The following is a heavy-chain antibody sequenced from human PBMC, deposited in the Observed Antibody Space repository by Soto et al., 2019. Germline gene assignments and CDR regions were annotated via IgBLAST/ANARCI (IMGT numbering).Heavy chain of an antibody. CDR2: ISSSGSTT. V-gene: IGHV3-48*03. Sequence: PGGSLRLSCAASGFTFYTYEMNWVRQAPGKGLEWVSYISSSGSTTYYADSVKGRFTISRDNAKNSLYLQINSLRAEDTAIYYCATRSGGGGAFDFWGQGTMVTVSS. J-gene: IGHJ3*01. CDR3: ATRSGGGGAFDF. D-gene: IGHD3-10*01. CDR1: GFTFYTYE.